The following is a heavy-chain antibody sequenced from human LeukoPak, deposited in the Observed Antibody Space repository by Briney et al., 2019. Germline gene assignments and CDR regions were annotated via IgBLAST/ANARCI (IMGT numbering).Heavy chain of an antibody. J-gene: IGHJ3*02. D-gene: IGHD3-3*02. V-gene: IGHV1-69*13. CDR2: IIPIFGTA. CDR1: GGTFSSYA. Sequence: SVKVSCKASGGTFSSYAISWVRRAPGQGLEWMGGIIPIFGTANYAQKFQGRVTITADESTSTAYMELSSLRSEDTAVYYCARKHFWSGHDAFDIWGQGTMVTVSS. CDR3: ARKHFWSGHDAFDI.